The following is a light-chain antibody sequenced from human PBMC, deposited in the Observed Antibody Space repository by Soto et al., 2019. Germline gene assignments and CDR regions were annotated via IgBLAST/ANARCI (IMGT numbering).Light chain of an antibody. V-gene: IGKV3-15*01. CDR1: QSVRSD. Sequence: EIVLPQPPAPLSVSPGARATLSCGASQSVRSDLAWLQQKPGQAPRLLIYDASTRATGIPARFSGSVSGTEFTLTISSLQSEDFAIYYCQQYNNWPLTFGGGTKVEIK. CDR2: DAS. CDR3: QQYNNWPLT. J-gene: IGKJ4*01.